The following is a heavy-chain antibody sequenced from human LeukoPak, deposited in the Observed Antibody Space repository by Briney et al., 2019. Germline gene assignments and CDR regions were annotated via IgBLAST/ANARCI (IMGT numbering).Heavy chain of an antibody. D-gene: IGHD1-26*01. Sequence: GGSLRPSCAASGFTFSESTMHWVRQGSGKGLEWVGRIRTKPKSYATEYAASVKGRFTISRDDSKNAAYLQMNSLKTEATAVYYCTRGGYGGNYYGIDYWGQGTLVTVSS. J-gene: IGHJ4*02. CDR3: TRGGYGGNYYGIDY. V-gene: IGHV3-73*01. CDR1: GFTFSEST. CDR2: IRTKPKSYAT.